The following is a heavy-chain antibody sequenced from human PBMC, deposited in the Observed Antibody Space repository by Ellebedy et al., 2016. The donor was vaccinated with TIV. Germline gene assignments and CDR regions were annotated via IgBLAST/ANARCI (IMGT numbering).Heavy chain of an antibody. J-gene: IGHJ3*02. CDR1: GFTVSNNF. Sequence: GGSLRLXXVASGFTVSNNFMSWVRQAPGKGLEWVSVTYPGGNSYYSDSVKGRFTMSRDNSKNTVYLQMNSLRAQDTAVYYCAKGLFPDYYDISGDAFDIWGQGTMVTVSS. D-gene: IGHD3-22*01. CDR2: TYPGGNS. CDR3: AKGLFPDYYDISGDAFDI. V-gene: IGHV3-53*01.